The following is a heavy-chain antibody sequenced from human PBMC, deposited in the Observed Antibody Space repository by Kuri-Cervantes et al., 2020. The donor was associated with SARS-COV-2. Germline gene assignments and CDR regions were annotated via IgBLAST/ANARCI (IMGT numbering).Heavy chain of an antibody. Sequence: ASVKVSCKVSGYTLTELSMHWVRQAPGQGLEWMGIINPSGGSTSYAQKFQGRVTMTRDTSTSTVYMELSSLRSEDTAVYYCAREGRNIDYYYGMDVWGQGTTVTVSS. D-gene: IGHD1-14*01. CDR1: GYTLTELS. CDR2: INPSGGST. J-gene: IGHJ6*02. V-gene: IGHV1-46*01. CDR3: AREGRNIDYYYGMDV.